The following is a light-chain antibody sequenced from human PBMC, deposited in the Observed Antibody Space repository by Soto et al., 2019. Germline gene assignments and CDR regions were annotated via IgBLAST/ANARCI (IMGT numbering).Light chain of an antibody. CDR2: EVS. CDR3: SSYRSGGTFV. Sequence: QSVLTQPASVSGSPGQSITISCTGTSSDVGTYKYVSWYQQHPGKAPKLMIYEVSNRPSGVSNRFSGSKSGNTASLTISGLQAEDEADYYCSSYRSGGTFVFGSGTKLTVL. J-gene: IGLJ1*01. CDR1: SSDVGTYKY. V-gene: IGLV2-14*01.